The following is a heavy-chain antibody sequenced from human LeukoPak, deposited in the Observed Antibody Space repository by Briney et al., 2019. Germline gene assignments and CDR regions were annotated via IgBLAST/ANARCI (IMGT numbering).Heavy chain of an antibody. J-gene: IGHJ4*02. CDR1: GFTFSSYA. D-gene: IGHD3-3*01. Sequence: GGSLRLSYAASGFTFSSYAMSWVRQAPGKGLEWVSAISGSGGSTYYADSVKGRFTISRDNSKNTLYLQMNSLRAEDTAVYYCAKSVEVGDFWSAPGGYFDYWGQGTLVTVSS. V-gene: IGHV3-23*01. CDR3: AKSVEVGDFWSAPGGYFDY. CDR2: ISGSGGST.